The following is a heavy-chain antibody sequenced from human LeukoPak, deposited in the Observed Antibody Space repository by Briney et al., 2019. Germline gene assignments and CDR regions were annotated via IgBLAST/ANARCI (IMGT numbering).Heavy chain of an antibody. CDR3: ARRSPSSTGWSSYFDY. J-gene: IGHJ4*02. CDR1: GGSISSTNW. D-gene: IGHD6-19*01. V-gene: IGHV4-4*02. Sequence: PSGTLSLTCAVSGGSISSTNWGSGVRQPPGKGLEWIGENYRSGTTDYKPSLKGRVTISLDKSRNHFSLKLTSVTAADSAVHYCARRSPSSTGWSSYFDYWGQGALVTVSS. CDR2: NYRSGTT.